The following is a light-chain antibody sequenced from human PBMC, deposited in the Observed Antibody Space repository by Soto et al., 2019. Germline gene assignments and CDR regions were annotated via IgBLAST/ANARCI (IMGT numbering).Light chain of an antibody. CDR1: QSVSTH. Sequence: EIVLTQSPGTLSLSPGQRATLACRASQSVSTHLAWFQQRPGQTPRPLIYDASTGAPGIPARFSGRGSGADFTLTISSLEPEDFAVYYCQQRSDSITFGQGTRLEIK. J-gene: IGKJ5*01. CDR3: QQRSDSIT. CDR2: DAS. V-gene: IGKV3-11*01.